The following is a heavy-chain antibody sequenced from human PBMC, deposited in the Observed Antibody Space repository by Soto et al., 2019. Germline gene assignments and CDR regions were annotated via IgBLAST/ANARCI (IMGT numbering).Heavy chain of an antibody. D-gene: IGHD3-3*01. CDR3: ARGHITIFGVVTRGSYYYGMDV. V-gene: IGHV1-69*06. J-gene: IGHJ6*02. CDR1: GGTFSSYA. Sequence: QVQLVQSGAEVKKPGSSVKVSCKASGGTFSSYAISWVRQAPGQGLEWMGGIIPIFGTANYAQKFQGRVTITADKSTSTAYMELSSLRSEDTAVYYCARGHITIFGVVTRGSYYYGMDVWGQGTTVTVSS. CDR2: IIPIFGTA.